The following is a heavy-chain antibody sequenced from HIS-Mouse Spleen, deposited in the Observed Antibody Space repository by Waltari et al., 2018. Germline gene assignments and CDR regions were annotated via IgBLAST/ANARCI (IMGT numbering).Heavy chain of an antibody. CDR1: GYTFTGYY. CDR3: ARDRGDYDFWSGFGFDY. V-gene: IGHV1-2*02. J-gene: IGHJ4*02. D-gene: IGHD3-3*01. CDR2: HNPNQGGS. Sequence: QVQLVQSGAEVKKPGASVKVSCKASGYTFTGYYMHWVRQAPGQGLEWMRWHNPNQGGSNQAQKFQGRVTMTRDTSISTAYMELSRLRSDDTAVYYCARDRGDYDFWSGFGFDYWGQGTLVTVSS.